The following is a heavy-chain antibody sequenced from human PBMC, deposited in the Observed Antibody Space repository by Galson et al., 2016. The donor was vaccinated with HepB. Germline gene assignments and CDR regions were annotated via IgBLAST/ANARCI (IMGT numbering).Heavy chain of an antibody. CDR3: TRGSRCSGGRCYSPAFDY. V-gene: IGHV1-18*01. Sequence: SVKVSYKASGYIFNTYGIGWVRQAPGQGLEWMGWISGTNGNTNYAPSLQGRVTTTRDTSTSTVYMELRSLRFDDTATYYCTRGSRCSGGRCYSPAFDYWGQGTLVTVSS. CDR1: GYIFNTYG. D-gene: IGHD2-15*01. CDR2: ISGTNGNT. J-gene: IGHJ4*02.